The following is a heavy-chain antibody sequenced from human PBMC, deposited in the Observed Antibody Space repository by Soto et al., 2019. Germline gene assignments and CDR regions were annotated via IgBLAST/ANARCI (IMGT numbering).Heavy chain of an antibody. CDR3: ARGPSYYYDSSGRFDY. V-gene: IGHV1-69*13. D-gene: IGHD3-22*01. J-gene: IGHJ4*02. CDR1: GGTFSSYA. Sequence: GASVKVSCTASGGTFSSYAISWVRQAPGQGLEWMGGIIPIFGTANYAQKFQGRVTITADESTSTAYMELSSLRSEDTAVYYCARGPSYYYDSSGRFDYWGQGTLVTVSS. CDR2: IIPIFGTA.